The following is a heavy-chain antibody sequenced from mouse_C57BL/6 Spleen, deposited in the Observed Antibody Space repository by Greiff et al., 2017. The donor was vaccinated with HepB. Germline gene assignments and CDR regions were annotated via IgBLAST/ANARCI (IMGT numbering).Heavy chain of an antibody. CDR1: GYTFTDYY. CDR3: ARRIYPHYFDY. V-gene: IGHV1-26*01. J-gene: IGHJ2*01. Sequence: VQLQQSGPELVKPGASVKISCKASGYTFTDYYMNWVKQSHGKSLEWIGDINPNNGGTSYNQKFKGKATLTVDKSSSTAYMELRSLTSEVSAVYYCARRIYPHYFDYWGQGTTLTVSS. CDR2: INPNNGGT.